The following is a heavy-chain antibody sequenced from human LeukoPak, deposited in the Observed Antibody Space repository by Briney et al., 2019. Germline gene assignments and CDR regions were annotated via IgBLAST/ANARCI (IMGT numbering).Heavy chain of an antibody. Sequence: ASVKVSCKASGYTFTGYYMHWVRQAPGQGLEWMGWINPNSGGTNYAQKFQGWVTMTRDTSISTAYMELSRLRSDDTAVYYCARGRGITGTTFWFDPWGQGTLVTVSS. CDR2: INPNSGGT. D-gene: IGHD1-7*01. CDR1: GYTFTGYY. V-gene: IGHV1-2*04. J-gene: IGHJ5*02. CDR3: ARGRGITGTTFWFDP.